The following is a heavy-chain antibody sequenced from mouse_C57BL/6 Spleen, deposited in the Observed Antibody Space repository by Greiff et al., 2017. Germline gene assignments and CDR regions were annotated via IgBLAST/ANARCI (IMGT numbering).Heavy chain of an antibody. CDR1: GYTFTDYN. V-gene: IGHV1-18*01. Sequence: VQLQQSGPELVKPGASVKIPCKASGYTFTDYNMDWVKQSHGKSLEWIGDINPNNGGTIYNQKFKGKATLTVDKSSSTAYMELRSLTSEDTAVYYCARTPLGYYAMDYWGQGTSVTVSS. CDR2: INPNNGGT. CDR3: ARTPLGYYAMDY. J-gene: IGHJ4*01.